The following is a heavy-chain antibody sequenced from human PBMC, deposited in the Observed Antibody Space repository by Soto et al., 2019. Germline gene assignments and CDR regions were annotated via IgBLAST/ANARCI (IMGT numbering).Heavy chain of an antibody. J-gene: IGHJ6*02. D-gene: IGHD3-10*01. CDR3: ARDKAQTPLITMVPGLGGMAV. CDR2: IYSGGST. Sequence: GGSLRLSCAASGFTVSSNYMSWVRQAPGKGLEWVSVIYSGGSTYYADSVKGRFTISRDNSKNTLYLQMNSLRAEDTAVYYCARDKAQTPLITMVPGLGGMAVWGQGTTVTVSS. CDR1: GFTVSSNY. V-gene: IGHV3-66*01.